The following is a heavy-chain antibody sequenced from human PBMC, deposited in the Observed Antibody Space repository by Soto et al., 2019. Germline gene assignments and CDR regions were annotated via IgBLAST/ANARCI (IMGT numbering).Heavy chain of an antibody. CDR1: RFIFSGYG. Sequence: QVQLVESGGGVVQPGTSLRLSCAAPRFIFSGYGMHWVRQAPGKGLEWVAVIWFDGGNKYYADSVKGRFTISRDNSRNTLYLQMNSLRAEDTAVYYCARDRVGGTTYFGYFDYWGQGTLVTVSS. V-gene: IGHV3-33*01. J-gene: IGHJ4*02. D-gene: IGHD1-26*01. CDR3: ARDRVGGTTYFGYFDY. CDR2: IWFDGGNK.